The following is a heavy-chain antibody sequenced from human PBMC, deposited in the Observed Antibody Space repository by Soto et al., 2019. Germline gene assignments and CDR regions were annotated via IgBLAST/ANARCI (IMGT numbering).Heavy chain of an antibody. Sequence: QLQLQESGPGLVKPSATLSLTCSVSGASISSKSYYWAWIRQPPGKGLEWIGNIFYAGDTYYTPSLESRLTISVDLSQNQFSLMLSSVTAADTALYYCARLDLAYYGLDVWGQGATVLVSS. D-gene: IGHD3-9*01. CDR3: ARLDLAYYGLDV. CDR2: IFYAGDT. CDR1: GASISSKSYY. V-gene: IGHV4-39*01. J-gene: IGHJ6*02.